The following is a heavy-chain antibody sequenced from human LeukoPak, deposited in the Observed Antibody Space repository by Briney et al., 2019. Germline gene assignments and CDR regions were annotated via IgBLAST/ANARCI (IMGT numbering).Heavy chain of an antibody. CDR2: INHSGST. J-gene: IGHJ5*02. D-gene: IGHD3-22*01. Sequence: SETLSLTCAVYGGSFSGYYWSWIRQPPGKGLEWIGEINHSGSTNYNPSLKSRVTISVDTSKNQFSLKLSSVTAADTAVYYCARGGYYYGSSGYYFGWFDPWGQGTLVTVSS. CDR3: ARGGYYYGSSGYYFGWFDP. V-gene: IGHV4-34*01. CDR1: GGSFSGYY.